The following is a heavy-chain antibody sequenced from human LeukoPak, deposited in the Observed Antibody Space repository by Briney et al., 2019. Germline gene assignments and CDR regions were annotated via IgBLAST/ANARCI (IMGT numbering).Heavy chain of an antibody. Sequence: PSETLSLTCAVYGGSFSGYYWSWIRQPPGKGLEWIGEINHSGSTNYNPSLKSRVTISVDTSKNQFSLKLSSVTAADTAVYYCAREKYCSGGGCLDYWGQGTLVTVSS. CDR2: INHSGST. J-gene: IGHJ4*02. CDR3: AREKYCSGGGCLDY. D-gene: IGHD2-15*01. CDR1: GGSFSGYY. V-gene: IGHV4-34*01.